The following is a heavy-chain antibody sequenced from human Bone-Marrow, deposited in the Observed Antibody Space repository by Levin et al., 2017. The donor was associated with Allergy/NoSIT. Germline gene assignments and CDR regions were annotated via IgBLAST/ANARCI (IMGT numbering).Heavy chain of an antibody. J-gene: IGHJ3*02. CDR2: IYNSEST. Sequence: SQTLSLTCTVSGDSVGSTTYYWRWIRQTPGKGLEWIAYIYNSESTNHNPSLQSRVTISVDTSKNQFSLRLTSVTAADTAVYFCAGGLGERFYDAFDMWGQGTMVTVSS. CDR3: AGGLGERFYDAFDM. CDR1: GDSVGSTTYY. D-gene: IGHD3-10*01. V-gene: IGHV4-61*01.